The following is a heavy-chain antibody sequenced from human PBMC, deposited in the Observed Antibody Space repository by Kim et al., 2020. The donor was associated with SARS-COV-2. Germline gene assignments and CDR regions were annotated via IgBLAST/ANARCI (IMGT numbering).Heavy chain of an antibody. Sequence: GGSLRLSCAASGFTFSSYGMHWVRQAPGKGLEWVAVISYDGSNKYYADSVKGRFTISRDNSKNTLYLQMNSLRAEDTAVYYCAKDQDYYDSSGYSNDASDIWGQGRMVTVSS. CDR2: ISYDGSNK. V-gene: IGHV3-30*18. CDR1: GFTFSSYG. J-gene: IGHJ3*02. CDR3: AKDQDYYDSSGYSNDASDI. D-gene: IGHD3-22*01.